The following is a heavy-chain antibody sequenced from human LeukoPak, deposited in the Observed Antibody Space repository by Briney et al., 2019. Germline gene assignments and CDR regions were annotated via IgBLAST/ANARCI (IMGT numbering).Heavy chain of an antibody. CDR3: ARDPDSDNAWGWFDS. V-gene: IGHV3-30-3*01. CDR1: GFIFSSSV. J-gene: IGHJ5*01. D-gene: IGHD3-16*01. Sequence: GGSLRLSCEASGFIFSSSVLHWVRQAPGKGLEWVAVLSSDGNSQYYAASVKGRFTISRANARSSLYLQMNSLRAEDTAVYYCARDPDSDNAWGWFDSWSQGTAVTVSS. CDR2: LSSDGNSQ.